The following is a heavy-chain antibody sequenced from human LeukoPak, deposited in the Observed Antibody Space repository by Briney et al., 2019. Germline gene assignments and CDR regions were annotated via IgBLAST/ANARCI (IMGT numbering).Heavy chain of an antibody. J-gene: IGHJ4*02. CDR2: ISAYNGNT. D-gene: IGHD3-22*01. V-gene: IGHV1-18*01. Sequence: ASVKVSCKASGYTFTSYGISWVRQAPGQGLEWMGWISAYNGNTNYAQKLQGRVTMTRDTSTSTVYMELSSLRSEDTAVYYCARDRYYYDSSGYYGVDYWGQGTLVTASS. CDR1: GYTFTSYG. CDR3: ARDRYYYDSSGYYGVDY.